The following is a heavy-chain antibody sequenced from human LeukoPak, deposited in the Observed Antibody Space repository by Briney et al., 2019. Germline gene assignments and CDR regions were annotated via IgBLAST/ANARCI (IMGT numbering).Heavy chain of an antibody. V-gene: IGHV1-2*02. D-gene: IGHD1-26*01. CDR3: AIYNSGSYERRGLFDAFDI. CDR2: INPNSGGT. J-gene: IGHJ3*02. CDR1: GYTFTGYY. Sequence: ASVKVSCKASGYTFTGYYMHWVRQAPGQGLEWVGWINPNSGGTNYAQKFQGRVTMTRDTSISTAYMELSRLRSDDTAVYYCAIYNSGSYERRGLFDAFDIWGQGTMVTVSS.